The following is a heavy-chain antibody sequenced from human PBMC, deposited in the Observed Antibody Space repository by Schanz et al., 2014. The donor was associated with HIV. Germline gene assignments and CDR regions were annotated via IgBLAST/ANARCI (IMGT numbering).Heavy chain of an antibody. V-gene: IGHV1-69*01. Sequence: QVQLVQSGGEVKNPGSAVKVSCKAAGGRFRNYGXXXXXXXXQQTPHRVGQINPMFGATNYAPKFQGRVTITADEPTTTAYLDVTNLKSDDTAVYYCATRQGMGEYFENWGQGSLVTVSS. CDR2: INPMFGAT. CDR1: GGRFRNYG. J-gene: IGHJ1*01. CDR3: ATRQGMGEYFEN. D-gene: IGHD1-26*01.